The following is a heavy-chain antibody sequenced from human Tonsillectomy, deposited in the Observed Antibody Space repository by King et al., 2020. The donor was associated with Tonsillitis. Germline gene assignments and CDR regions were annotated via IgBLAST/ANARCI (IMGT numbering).Heavy chain of an antibody. J-gene: IGHJ4*02. CDR2: LSYDGTNK. Sequence: QVQLVESGGGVVQPGGSLRLSCEASGFIFKSFGMHWVRQAPGKGLEGVASLSYDGTNKYYAESVKGRFTISRDNSEHTLFLQMSSLRGEDTAIYYCAKEGAGPFDSWGQGTLVIVSA. CDR1: GFIFKSFG. CDR3: AKEGAGPFDS. D-gene: IGHD1-14*01. V-gene: IGHV3-30*18.